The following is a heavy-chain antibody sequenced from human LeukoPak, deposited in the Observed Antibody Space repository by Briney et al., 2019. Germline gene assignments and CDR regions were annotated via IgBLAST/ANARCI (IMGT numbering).Heavy chain of an antibody. CDR3: ARDCSSTSCPDY. J-gene: IGHJ4*02. D-gene: IGHD2-2*01. V-gene: IGHV5-51*01. CDR2: IYPGGSDT. Sequence: GESLKISCKGSGYRFTTYWIGWVRQMPGKGLEWMGIIYPGGSDTRYSPSFQGQVTISADKSISTAYLQWSSLKASDTAMYYCARDCSSTSCPDYWGQGTLVTVSP. CDR1: GYRFTTYW.